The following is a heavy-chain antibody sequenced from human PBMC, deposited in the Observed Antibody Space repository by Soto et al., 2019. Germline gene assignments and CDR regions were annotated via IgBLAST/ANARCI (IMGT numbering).Heavy chain of an antibody. J-gene: IGHJ6*02. CDR1: GGSISSYY. CDR2: INFSGTT. Sequence: ETLSLTCTVSGGSISSYYWSWIRQSPGKGLEWVGSINFSGTTNYNPSLKSRVTISVDTSKIQISLNLSSVTAADTAVYYCARLGVQYYGSGTYYGMDVWGQGTTVTVSS. D-gene: IGHD3-10*01. CDR3: ARLGVQYYGSGTYYGMDV. V-gene: IGHV4-59*08.